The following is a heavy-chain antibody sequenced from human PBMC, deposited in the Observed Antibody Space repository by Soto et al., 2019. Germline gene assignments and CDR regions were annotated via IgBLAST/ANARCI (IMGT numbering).Heavy chain of an antibody. CDR2: IIPILGIA. J-gene: IGHJ4*02. V-gene: IGHV1-69*08. CDR3: AREGTVIAVAGTIDY. Sequence: QVQLVQSGAEVQKPGSSVKVSCKASGGTFSSYTISWVRQAPGQGLEWMGRIIPILGIANYAQKFQGRVTINADKSTSTAYMELSSLRSEDTAVYYCAREGTVIAVAGTIDYWGQGTLVTVSS. CDR1: GGTFSSYT. D-gene: IGHD6-19*01.